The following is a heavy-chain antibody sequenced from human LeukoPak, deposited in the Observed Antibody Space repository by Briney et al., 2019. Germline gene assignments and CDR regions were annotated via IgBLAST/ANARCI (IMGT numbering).Heavy chain of an antibody. J-gene: IGHJ5*02. CDR3: ARGHCTNGVCYRLWFDP. Sequence: SVKVSCKASGGTFISYAISWVRQAPGQGLEWMGGTIPIFGTANYAQKFQGRVTITADESTSTAYMELSSLRSEDTAVYYCARGHCTNGVCYRLWFDPWGQGTLVTVSS. V-gene: IGHV1-69*13. CDR1: GGTFISYA. CDR2: TIPIFGTA. D-gene: IGHD2-8*01.